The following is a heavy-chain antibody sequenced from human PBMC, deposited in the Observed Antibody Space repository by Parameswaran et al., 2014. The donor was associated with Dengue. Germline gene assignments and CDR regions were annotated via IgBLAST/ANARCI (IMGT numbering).Heavy chain of an antibody. D-gene: IGHD3-3*01. J-gene: IGHJ6*02. CDR2: IYYSGST. CDR3: ASSGYDFWSGPPPAYGMDV. V-gene: IGHV4-59*08. Sequence: VRQAPGKGLEWIGYIYYSGSTNYNPSLKSRVTISVDTSKNQFSLKLSSVTAADTAVYYCASSGYDFWSGPPPAYGMDVWGQGTTVTVSS.